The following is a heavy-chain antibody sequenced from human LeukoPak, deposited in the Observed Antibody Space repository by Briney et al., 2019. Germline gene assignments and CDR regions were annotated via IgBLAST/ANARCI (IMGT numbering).Heavy chain of an antibody. CDR2: ISGNGADT. D-gene: IGHD6-13*01. J-gene: IGHJ5*02. Sequence: GGSLRLSCAASGFTSGTFAITWVRQAPGKGLEWVSAISGNGADTYYADSVKGRFTISRGNSKNTVYLQMNSLRAEDTAIYYCARVRSIAAVTAWFDPWGQGTLVTVSS. V-gene: IGHV3-23*01. CDR1: GFTSGTFA. CDR3: ARVRSIAAVTAWFDP.